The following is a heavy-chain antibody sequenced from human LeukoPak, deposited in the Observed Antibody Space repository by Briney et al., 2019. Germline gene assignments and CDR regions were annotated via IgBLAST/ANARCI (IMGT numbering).Heavy chain of an antibody. J-gene: IGHJ5*02. V-gene: IGHV4-59*01. D-gene: IGHD6-13*01. CDR1: GGSISSYY. CDR3: ARKIIAAAGISWFDP. Sequence: SETLSLTCTVSGGSISSYYWSWIRQPPGKGLEWIGYIYYSGSTNYNPSLKSRVTISVDTPKNQFSLKLSSVTAADTAVYYCARKIIAAAGISWFDPWGQGTLVTVSS. CDR2: IYYSGST.